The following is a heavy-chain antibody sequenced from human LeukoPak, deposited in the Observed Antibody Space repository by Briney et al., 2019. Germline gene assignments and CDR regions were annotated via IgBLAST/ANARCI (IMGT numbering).Heavy chain of an antibody. CDR1: GYTFTGYY. CDR3: ARRGSQSNEIDY. CDR2: INPNSGGT. J-gene: IGHJ4*02. V-gene: IGHV1-2*04. Sequence: ASVKVSCKASGYTFTGYYIHWLRQAPGQGLEWMGWINPNSGGTNYAQKFQGWVTMTRDTSISTAYMELSRLRSDDTAVYYCARRGSQSNEIDYWGQGTLVTVSS.